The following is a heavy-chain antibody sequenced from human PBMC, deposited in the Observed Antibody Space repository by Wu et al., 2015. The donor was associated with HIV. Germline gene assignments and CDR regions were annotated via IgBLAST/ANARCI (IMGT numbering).Heavy chain of an antibody. CDR1: GGNLNKHT. J-gene: IGHJ5*02. CDR3: ATARASDFGDYVFEP. CDR2: IIPALETT. D-gene: IGHD4-17*01. V-gene: IGHV1-69*08. Sequence: QVQLVQSGAEVKKSGSSVKVSCKASGGNLNKHTLAWVRQAPGQVFEWMGGIIPALETTTYAQKFQGRLKITADKSATTVFMEMNNLRPEDTAHYYCATARASDFGDYVFEPWGLEPWSPSP.